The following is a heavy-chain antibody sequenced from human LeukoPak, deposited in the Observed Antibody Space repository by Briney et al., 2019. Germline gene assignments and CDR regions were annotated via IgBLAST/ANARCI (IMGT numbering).Heavy chain of an antibody. J-gene: IGHJ3*02. CDR3: ARARGGLRYFTGPRWDVFDI. Sequence: ASVKVSCKASGYTFTSYYMHWVRQAPGQGLEWMGIINPSGGSTSYAQKFQGRVTMTRDTSTSTVYMELSSLRSEDTAVYYCARARGGLRYFTGPRWDVFDIGGKGTMVTVSP. V-gene: IGHV1-46*01. D-gene: IGHD3-9*01. CDR2: INPSGGST. CDR1: GYTFTSYY.